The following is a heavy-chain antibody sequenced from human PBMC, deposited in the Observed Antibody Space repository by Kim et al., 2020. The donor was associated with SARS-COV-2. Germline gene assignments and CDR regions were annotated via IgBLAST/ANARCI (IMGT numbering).Heavy chain of an antibody. CDR1: GYTFTTYY. D-gene: IGHD3-10*01. V-gene: IGHV1-46*01. J-gene: IGHJ4*02. CDR2: INPSGGST. Sequence: ASVKVSCKASGYTFTTYYIHWIRQAPGQGLEWMGIINPSGGSTTYAQKFQGRVTMTRDTSTSTVYLELGSLTSEDTAVFYCARVGLGSSPLDYWGQGTLVTVSS. CDR3: ARVGLGSSPLDY.